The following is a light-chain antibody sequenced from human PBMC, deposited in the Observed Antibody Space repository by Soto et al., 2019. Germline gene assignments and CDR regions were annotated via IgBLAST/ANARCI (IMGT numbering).Light chain of an antibody. CDR3: QQSRRLPGTWT. CDR2: AAS. V-gene: IGKV1-39*01. CDR1: QSINIY. J-gene: IGKJ1*01. Sequence: DIQMTQSPSSLSASVGDRVTITCRASQSINIYLYWYQQKPGKAPKLLIYAASGLQSGVPSRFSGSRSGTDFTLTISHPQPEDFATYFCQQSRRLPGTWTFGQGTKVEI.